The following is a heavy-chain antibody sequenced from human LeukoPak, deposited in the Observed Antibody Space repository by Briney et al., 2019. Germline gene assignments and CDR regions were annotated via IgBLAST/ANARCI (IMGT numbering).Heavy chain of an antibody. CDR2: INPNNGGT. D-gene: IGHD2-2*01. V-gene: IGHV1-2*02. Sequence: ASVKVSCKASGYMFTDYYVHWVRQAPGQGLEWMGWINPNNGGTNYAQKFHGRVTMTKDTSITTAYMELNRLTSDDTAVYYCARELGFCSSTTCPLYHYWGQGTLVTVSS. CDR1: GYMFTDYY. CDR3: ARELGFCSSTTCPLYHY. J-gene: IGHJ4*02.